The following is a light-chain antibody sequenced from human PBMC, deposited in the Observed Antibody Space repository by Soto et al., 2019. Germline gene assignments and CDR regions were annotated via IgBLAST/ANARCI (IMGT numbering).Light chain of an antibody. CDR1: SSDVGAYNY. Sequence: SALAQPASVSGSPGQSITISCTGTSSDVGAYNYVSWYQQHPGKAPKLMIYEVRGRPSGVSNRFSGSKSGNTASLTISGLQAEDEGDYFCSSYGSTSARYVFGTGTKLTVL. CDR3: SSYGSTSARYV. V-gene: IGLV2-14*01. CDR2: EVR. J-gene: IGLJ1*01.